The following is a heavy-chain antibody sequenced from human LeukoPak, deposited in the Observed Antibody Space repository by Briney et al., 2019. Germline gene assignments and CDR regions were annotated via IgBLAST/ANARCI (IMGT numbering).Heavy chain of an antibody. Sequence: SETLSLTCTVSGGSISSGGYYWSWIRQHPGKGLEWIGYIYYSGSTYYNPSLKSRVTISVDTSKNQFPLKLSSVTAADTAVYYCARVLKSGKYYYEPRGFDYWGQGTLVTVSS. J-gene: IGHJ4*02. D-gene: IGHD3-22*01. V-gene: IGHV4-31*03. CDR3: ARVLKSGKYYYEPRGFDY. CDR2: IYYSGST. CDR1: GGSISSGGYY.